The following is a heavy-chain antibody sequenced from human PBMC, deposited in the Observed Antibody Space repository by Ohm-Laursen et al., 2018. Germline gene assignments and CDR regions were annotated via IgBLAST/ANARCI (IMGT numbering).Heavy chain of an antibody. Sequence: SLRLSCAASGFTFSDYYMSWIRQAPGKGLAWVSYISSSGSTIYYADSVKGRFTISRDNAKNSLYLQMNSLRAEDTAVYYCGGYCSGGSCYSSYYGMDVWGQGTTVTVSS. V-gene: IGHV3-11*01. CDR2: ISSSGSTI. CDR1: GFTFSDYY. J-gene: IGHJ6*02. CDR3: GGYCSGGSCYSSYYGMDV. D-gene: IGHD2-15*01.